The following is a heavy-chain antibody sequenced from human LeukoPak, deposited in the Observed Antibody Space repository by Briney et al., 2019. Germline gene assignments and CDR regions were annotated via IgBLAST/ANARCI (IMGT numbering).Heavy chain of an antibody. Sequence: SETLSLTCTVSGGSISSYYWSWIRQPPGKGLEWTGYIYYSGSTNYNPSLKSRVTISVDTSKNQFSLKLSSVTAADTAVYYCARGSDFWSGYDYYYYYMDVWGKGTTVTVSS. CDR2: IYYSGST. V-gene: IGHV4-59*01. CDR1: GGSISSYY. CDR3: ARGSDFWSGYDYYYYYMDV. D-gene: IGHD3-3*01. J-gene: IGHJ6*03.